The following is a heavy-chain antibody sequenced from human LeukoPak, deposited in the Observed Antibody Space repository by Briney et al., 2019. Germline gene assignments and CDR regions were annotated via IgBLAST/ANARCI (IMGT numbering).Heavy chain of an antibody. J-gene: IGHJ6*03. D-gene: IGHD6-19*01. V-gene: IGHV1-2*02. Sequence: ASVKVSCKASGYTFTGYYMHWARQAPGQGLEWMGWINPNSGGTNYAQKFQGRVTMTRDTSISTAYMELSRLRSDDTAVYYCARDLGYSSGLGYYYYYYMDVWGKGTTVTVSS. CDR1: GYTFTGYY. CDR3: ARDLGYSSGLGYYYYYYMDV. CDR2: INPNSGGT.